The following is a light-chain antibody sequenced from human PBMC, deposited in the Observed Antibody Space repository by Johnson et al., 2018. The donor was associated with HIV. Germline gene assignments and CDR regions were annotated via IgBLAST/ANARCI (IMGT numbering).Light chain of an antibody. CDR2: HRN. Sequence: QSVLTQPPSVSAAPGQKVTISCSGSSSNIENNYVSCYQQLPGTATKLLIYHRNKRPSGIPDRFSASKSGTSATLGLTGLRPGEEADYYCGTWDSSLSAYVFGTGTKVTVL. CDR1: SSNIENNY. V-gene: IGLV1-51*01. CDR3: GTWDSSLSAYV. J-gene: IGLJ1*01.